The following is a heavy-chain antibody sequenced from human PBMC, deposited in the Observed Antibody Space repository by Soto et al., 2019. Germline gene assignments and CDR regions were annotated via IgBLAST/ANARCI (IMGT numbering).Heavy chain of an antibody. J-gene: IGHJ4*02. CDR2: ISGSGGST. Sequence: LRLSCAASGFTFSSYAMSWVRQAPGKGLEWVSAISGSGGSTYYADSVKGRFTISRDNSKNTLYLQMNSLRAEDTAVYYCAKLNGYYDSSGPYFDYWGQGTLVTVSS. V-gene: IGHV3-23*01. D-gene: IGHD3-22*01. CDR1: GFTFSSYA. CDR3: AKLNGYYDSSGPYFDY.